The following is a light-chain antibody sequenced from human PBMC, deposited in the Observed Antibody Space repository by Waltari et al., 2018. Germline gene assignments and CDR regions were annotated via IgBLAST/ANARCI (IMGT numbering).Light chain of an antibody. J-gene: IGLJ3*02. CDR3: HSRNGRDNQVV. V-gene: IGLV3-19*01. CDR2: GKE. CDR1: SLRTSY. Sequence: SSELTQGPAVSVALGQTVKITCQGDSLRTSYASWYQLKPGQAPILVLFGKEKRPSGYPDRFSGCSSGTTSSLTITGAQAEDEADYYCHSRNGRDNQVVFGGGTRLTVL.